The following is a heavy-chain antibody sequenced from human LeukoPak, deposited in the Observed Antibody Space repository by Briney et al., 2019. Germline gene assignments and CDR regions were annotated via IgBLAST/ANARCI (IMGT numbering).Heavy chain of an antibody. D-gene: IGHD7-27*01. CDR2: MSTQNRDT. CDR3: ARDWPNDITGE. J-gene: IGHJ4*02. V-gene: IGHV1-18*01. Sequence: ASVSVSCKTSGYTFTTYGISWLRQAPGQGLEWMGWMSTQNRDTKYAQKFQGRVTMTSDTSTTTAYMELRSLKSDDTAVYYCARDWPNDITGEWGQGTLVTVSS. CDR1: GYTFTTYG.